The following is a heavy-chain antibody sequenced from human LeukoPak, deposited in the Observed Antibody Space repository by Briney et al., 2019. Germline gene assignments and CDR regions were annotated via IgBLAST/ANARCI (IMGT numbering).Heavy chain of an antibody. V-gene: IGHV3-53*01. CDR1: GFTFSFNY. D-gene: IGHD6-19*01. CDR2: IYSGGST. J-gene: IGHJ6*03. CDR3: ARAQWRTYSYYYMDV. Sequence: PGGSLRLSCAASGFTFSFNYMSWVRQAPGKGLEWISVIYSGGSTYYADSVKGRFTISRDDPKNTLYLQMNSLRAEDTAIYYCARAQWRTYSYYYMDVWGKGTTVTVSS.